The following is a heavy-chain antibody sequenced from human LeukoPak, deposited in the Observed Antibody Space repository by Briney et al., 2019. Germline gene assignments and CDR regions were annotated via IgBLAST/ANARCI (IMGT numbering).Heavy chain of an antibody. CDR1: GFTFSTYG. V-gene: IGHV3-33*01. D-gene: IGHD2-2*01. Sequence: SGGSLRLSCVASGFTFSTYGMHWVRQAPGKGLEWVAIIWNDGSNKYYVDSVKGRFTISRDNSKNTLYLQMNSLRAEDTAIYYCARDMHLNWLDPWGQGTRVTVSS. CDR3: ARDMHLNWLDP. J-gene: IGHJ5*02. CDR2: IWNDGSNK.